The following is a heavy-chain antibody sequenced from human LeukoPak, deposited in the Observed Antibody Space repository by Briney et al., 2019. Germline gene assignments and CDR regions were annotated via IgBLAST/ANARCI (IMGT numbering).Heavy chain of an antibody. D-gene: IGHD3-3*01. CDR1: GYTFTCYY. CDR3: ARAPDFWSGYYTGRAFDI. CDR2: INPNSGGT. Sequence: ASVKVSCKASGYTFTCYYMHWVRQAPGQGLEWMGWINPNSGGTNYAQKFQGRVTMTRDTSISTAYMELSRLRSDDTAVYYCARAPDFWSGYYTGRAFDIWGQGTMVTVSS. V-gene: IGHV1-2*02. J-gene: IGHJ3*02.